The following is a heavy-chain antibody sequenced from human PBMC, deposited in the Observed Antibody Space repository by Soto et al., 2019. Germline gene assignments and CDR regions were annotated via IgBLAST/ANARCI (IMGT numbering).Heavy chain of an antibody. J-gene: IGHJ3*02. CDR3: ARDGPGIAAAGEAFDI. Sequence: QVQLVQSGAEVKKPGSSVKVSCKASGGTFSSYTISWVRQAPGQGLEWMGRIIPILGIANYAQKFQGRVTITADKSTSTAYMELSSLRSEDTAVYYCARDGPGIAAAGEAFDIWGQGTMVTVSS. D-gene: IGHD6-13*01. CDR1: GGTFSSYT. CDR2: IIPILGIA. V-gene: IGHV1-69*08.